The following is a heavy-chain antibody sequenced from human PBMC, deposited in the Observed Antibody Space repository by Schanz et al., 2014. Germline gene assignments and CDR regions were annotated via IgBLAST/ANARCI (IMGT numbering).Heavy chain of an antibody. J-gene: IGHJ3*02. D-gene: IGHD7-27*01. V-gene: IGHV3-33*08. CDR1: GFTFSSYG. Sequence: VQVVESGGGFVQPGGSLRLSCAASGFTFSSYGMHWVRQAPGKGLEWVAVIWYDGSNEYYADSVKGRFTISRDNAKNSLYLEMTSLRGEDTAVYYCARENLNWEAFDIWGQGTVVTVSS. CDR3: ARENLNWEAFDI. CDR2: IWYDGSNE.